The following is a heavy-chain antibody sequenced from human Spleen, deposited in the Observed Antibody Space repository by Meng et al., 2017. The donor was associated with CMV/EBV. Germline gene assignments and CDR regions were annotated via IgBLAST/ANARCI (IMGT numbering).Heavy chain of an antibody. Sequence: GESLKISCVTSRFTFSNNWMSWVRQAPGKGLEWVSAISGSGGSTYYADSVKGRFTISRDNSKNTLYLQMNSLRAEDTAVYYCAKDRSMTTVTTALSFDYWGQGTLVTVSS. J-gene: IGHJ4*02. D-gene: IGHD4-17*01. CDR3: AKDRSMTTVTTALSFDY. CDR2: ISGSGGST. CDR1: RFTFSNNW. V-gene: IGHV3-23*01.